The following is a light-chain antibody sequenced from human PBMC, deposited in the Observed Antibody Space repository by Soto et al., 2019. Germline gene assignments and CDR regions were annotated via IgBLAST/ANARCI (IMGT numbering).Light chain of an antibody. Sequence: DIQMTQSPSSLSASVGDRVTITCRASQSISSYLNWYQQKPGKAPKLLIYAASSLQSGVPSRFSGSGSGTEFTLTITSLQADDFATYFCQQSYSTPITFGQGTRLEIK. CDR2: AAS. J-gene: IGKJ5*01. CDR3: QQSYSTPIT. V-gene: IGKV1-39*01. CDR1: QSISSY.